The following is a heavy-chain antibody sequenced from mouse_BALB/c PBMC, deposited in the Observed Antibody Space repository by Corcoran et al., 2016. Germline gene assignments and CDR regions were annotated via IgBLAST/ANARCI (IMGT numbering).Heavy chain of an antibody. Sequence: QVQLQQSGAELVKPGASVKLSCKASGYTFTSYDINWVRQRPEQGLEWIGWIFPGDGSTKYNEKFKGKATLTTDKSSSTPYMQLSRLTAEDSAVYFCARLDDEDYFDYWGQGTTLTVSS. CDR3: ARLDDEDYFDY. V-gene: IGHV1-85*01. CDR1: GYTFTSYD. J-gene: IGHJ2*01. D-gene: IGHD2-12*01. CDR2: IFPGDGST.